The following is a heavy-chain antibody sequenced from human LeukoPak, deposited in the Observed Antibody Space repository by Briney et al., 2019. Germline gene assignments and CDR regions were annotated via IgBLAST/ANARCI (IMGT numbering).Heavy chain of an antibody. CDR3: ATEGGAVNYQNAFDY. V-gene: IGHV1-69*06. CDR1: RGTFSNYA. D-gene: IGHD1-7*01. CDR2: IIPIFGTA. J-gene: IGHJ4*02. Sequence: ASVKVSCKASRGTFSNYAISWVRQAPGQGLEWMGRIIPIFGTANYAQKFQGRVTITADKSTSTAYMELSSLRSEDTAVYYCATEGGAVNYQNAFDYWGQGTLVTVSS.